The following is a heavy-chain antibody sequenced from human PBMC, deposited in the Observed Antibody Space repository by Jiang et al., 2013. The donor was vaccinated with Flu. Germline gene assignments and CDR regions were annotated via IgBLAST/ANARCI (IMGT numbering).Heavy chain of an antibody. CDR1: GGSINTGSYY. J-gene: IGHJ3*01. CDR2: IFADGRT. V-gene: IGHV4-61*02. CDR3: VLTYYDILTGRETFDV. D-gene: IGHD3-9*01. Sequence: GLVKPSQTLSLTCTVSGGSINTGSYYWSWIRQPAGKGLAWIGRIFADGRTDYKPSLKSRVTISLDMPQDQMSLRLRSVTAADAAVYYCVLTYYDILTGRETFDVWGQGTMVAVSS.